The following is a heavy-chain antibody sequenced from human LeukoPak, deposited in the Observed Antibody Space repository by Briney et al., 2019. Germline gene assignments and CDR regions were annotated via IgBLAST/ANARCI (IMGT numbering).Heavy chain of an antibody. J-gene: IGHJ4*02. Sequence: GGSLRLSCAASGFTFSSYGMHWVRQAPGKGLEWVAVIWYDGSNKYCADSVKGRFTISRDNSKNTLYLQMNSLRAEDTAVYYCAKDSPELELTPPFDYWGQGTLVTVSS. CDR3: AKDSPELELTPPFDY. CDR2: IWYDGSNK. V-gene: IGHV3-33*06. CDR1: GFTFSSYG. D-gene: IGHD1-7*01.